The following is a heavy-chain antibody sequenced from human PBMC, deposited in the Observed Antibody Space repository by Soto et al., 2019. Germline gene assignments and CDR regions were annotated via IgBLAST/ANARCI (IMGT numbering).Heavy chain of an antibody. Sequence: LRETLSLTCAVYGGSFSNYYWIWIRQPPAKGLEWVGEINQVGSTTYNPSLKSRVTMSLDTSKHQYFLKSNSVTAADTAVYYCAPVRNFHKLFSLCGQGTPVTVSS. D-gene: IGHD2-21*01. V-gene: IGHV4-34*01. CDR2: INQVGST. CDR1: GGSFSNYY. J-gene: IGHJ4*02. CDR3: APVRNFHKLFSL.